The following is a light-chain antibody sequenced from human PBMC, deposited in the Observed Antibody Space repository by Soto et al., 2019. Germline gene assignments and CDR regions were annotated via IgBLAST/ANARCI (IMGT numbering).Light chain of an antibody. CDR3: SSFTTRGTPHLV. J-gene: IGLJ2*01. V-gene: IGLV2-14*01. CDR1: SSDVGGYDF. Sequence: QSALTQPASVSGSLGQSITISCTGTSSDVGGYDFVSWYQHHPGKAPKLMISEVSNRPSGVSNRFSASKSGNTASLTISGLQAEDEADYYCSSFTTRGTPHLVFGGGTKVTVL. CDR2: EVS.